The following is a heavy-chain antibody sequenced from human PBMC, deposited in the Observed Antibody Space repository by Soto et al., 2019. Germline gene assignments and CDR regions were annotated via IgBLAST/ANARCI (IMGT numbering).Heavy chain of an antibody. CDR2: IFLNDEK. CDR3: ARGTPSYYYDSSGYPDTNWFDP. V-gene: IGHV2-26*01. J-gene: IGHJ5*02. D-gene: IGHD3-22*01. Sequence: QVTLKESGPVLVKPTETLTLTCTVSGFSLSNARMGVSWIRQPAGKALGWLARIFLNDEKSYSTSLKSRLTISKDTSKSQVVRTMTNMDPVDTATYDCARGTPSYYYDSSGYPDTNWFDPWGQGTLVTVSS. CDR1: GFSLSNARMG.